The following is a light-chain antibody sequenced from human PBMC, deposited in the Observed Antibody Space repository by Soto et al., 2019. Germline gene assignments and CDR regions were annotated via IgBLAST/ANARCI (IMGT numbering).Light chain of an antibody. CDR1: QSVSSF. Sequence: EIVLTQSPVTLSLSPGERATLSCRASQSVSSFLAWYQQKPGQAPSLLIYDASNRATGIPARFSGSGSGTDFTLTISSLEPEDFAVYYCQQRSNWHLTFGQGTRVEIK. J-gene: IGKJ1*01. CDR3: QQRSNWHLT. V-gene: IGKV3-11*01. CDR2: DAS.